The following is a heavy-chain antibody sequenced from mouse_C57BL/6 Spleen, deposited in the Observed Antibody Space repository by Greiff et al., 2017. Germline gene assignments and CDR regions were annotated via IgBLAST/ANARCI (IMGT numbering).Heavy chain of an antibody. J-gene: IGHJ3*01. V-gene: IGHV3-1*01. D-gene: IGHD2-2*01. CDR3: ARGYGYDWFAY. CDR1: GYSITSGYD. CDR2: ISYSGST. Sequence: EVHLVESGPGMVKPSQSLSLTCTVTGYSITSGYDWHWIRHFPGNKLEWMGYISYSGSTNYNPSLKSRTSITHDTSKSHFFLKLNSVTTEDTATYYCARGYGYDWFAYWGQGTLVTVSA.